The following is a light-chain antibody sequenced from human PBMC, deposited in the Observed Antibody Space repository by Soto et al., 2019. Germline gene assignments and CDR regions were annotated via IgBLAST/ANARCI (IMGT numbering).Light chain of an antibody. Sequence: EIMMTQSPATLSRSPGERDTLSCRSSKNVNSDLAWYQQKPGQAPRLHIYGASTRATGIPARFNGRGSGTEFTLTVSGLQSEDFAIYYCQQYHNWPPLTFGGGPKGEIK. CDR1: KNVNSD. V-gene: IGKV3-15*01. CDR3: QQYHNWPPLT. J-gene: IGKJ4*01. CDR2: GAS.